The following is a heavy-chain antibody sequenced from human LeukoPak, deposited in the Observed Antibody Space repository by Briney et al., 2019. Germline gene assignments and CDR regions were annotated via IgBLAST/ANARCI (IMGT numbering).Heavy chain of an antibody. V-gene: IGHV3-30*04. CDR1: GFTFSSYA. CDR2: TSYA. Sequence: GRSLRLSCAASGFTFSSYAMHWVRQAPGKGLEWVAVTSYAVKGRFTISRDNSKNTLYLQMNSLRAEDTAVYYCARDPALTTYYYDSSGYQNWGQGTLVTVSS. CDR3: ARDPALTTYYYDSSGYQN. D-gene: IGHD3-22*01. J-gene: IGHJ4*02.